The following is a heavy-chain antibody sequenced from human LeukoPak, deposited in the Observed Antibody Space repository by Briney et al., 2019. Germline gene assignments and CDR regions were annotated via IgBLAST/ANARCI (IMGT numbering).Heavy chain of an antibody. CDR3: AKDPDCTSGVCYTFFDY. Sequence: GGSLRLSCAASGFTVSSNYMSWVRQAPGKGLEWVSAISGSGGSTYYADSVKGRFTISRDNSKNTLYLQMNSLRAEDTAVYYCAKDPDCTSGVCYTFFDYWGQGTLVTVSS. CDR1: GFTVSSNY. CDR2: ISGSGGST. J-gene: IGHJ4*02. V-gene: IGHV3-23*01. D-gene: IGHD2-8*01.